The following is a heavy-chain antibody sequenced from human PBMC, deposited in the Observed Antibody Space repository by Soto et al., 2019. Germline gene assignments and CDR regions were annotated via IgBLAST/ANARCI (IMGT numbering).Heavy chain of an antibody. CDR3: ARLVVIAANKELLADY. V-gene: IGHV1-3*01. J-gene: IGHJ4*02. D-gene: IGHD2-15*01. Sequence: ASVKVSWKASGYTFTNSAIHWVRQAPGQTLEWMGWINVGNGNTKYSQKFQGRVTITRDTSASTAYLELSSLISEDTAVYYCARLVVIAANKELLADYWGRGTLDTGSS. CDR1: GYTFTNSA. CDR2: INVGNGNT.